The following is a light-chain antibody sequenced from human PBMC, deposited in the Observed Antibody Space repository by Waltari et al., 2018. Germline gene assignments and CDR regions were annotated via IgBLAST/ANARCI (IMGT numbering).Light chain of an antibody. Sequence: EIVMTQSPATLSVSPGERATLSCRASQSVSSNLAWYQQKPGQAPRLLIYGASTRATGIPARFSGSGSGTEFTLTISRLQSEDFAVYYCQQYNNWPPYNTFGQGTKLEIK. V-gene: IGKV3-15*01. CDR2: GAS. CDR3: QQYNNWPPYNT. CDR1: QSVSSN. J-gene: IGKJ2*01.